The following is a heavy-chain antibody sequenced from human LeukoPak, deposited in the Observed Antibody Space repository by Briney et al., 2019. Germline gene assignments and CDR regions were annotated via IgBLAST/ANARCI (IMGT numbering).Heavy chain of an antibody. D-gene: IGHD3-16*01. V-gene: IGHV3-30*18. J-gene: IGHJ3*02. CDR3: AKEVRGDAFDI. CDR1: GFTFRSYD. CDR2: ISYDGSNK. Sequence: QTGGSLRLSCAASGFTFRSYDMHWVRQAPGKGLEWVAVISYDGSNKDYADSVKGRFTISRDNTKNTLFLQMNSLRAEDTAVYYCAKEVRGDAFDIWGQGTMVTVSS.